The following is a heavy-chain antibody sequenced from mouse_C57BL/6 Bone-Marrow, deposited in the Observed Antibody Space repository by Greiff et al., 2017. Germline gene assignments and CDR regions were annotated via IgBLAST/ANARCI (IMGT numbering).Heavy chain of an antibody. Sequence: QVQLQQPGAELVKPGASVKMSCKASGYTFTSYWITWVKQRPGQGLEWIGDIYPGSGSTNYNEKFKSKATLTGDTSSSTAYMQLSSLTSEDSAVYYCARSHYYGSSYDAMDYWGQGTSVTVSS. CDR2: IYPGSGST. D-gene: IGHD1-1*01. CDR3: ARSHYYGSSYDAMDY. CDR1: GYTFTSYW. V-gene: IGHV1-55*01. J-gene: IGHJ4*01.